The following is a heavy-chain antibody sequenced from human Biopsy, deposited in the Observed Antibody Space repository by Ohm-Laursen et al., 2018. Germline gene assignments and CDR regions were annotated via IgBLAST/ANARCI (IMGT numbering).Heavy chain of an antibody. J-gene: IGHJ4*02. V-gene: IGHV3-23*01. CDR2: ISGSGGST. CDR3: AKGGYCTTTSCYMDVDY. Sequence: SLRLSRAASRFSFDNYAMNWVRQAPGKGLEWVSTISGSGGSTYYADSVKGRFTISRDASKNTLYLLMNSLRAEDTAMYYCAKGGYCTTTSCYMDVDYWGQGTLVTVSS. D-gene: IGHD2-2*02. CDR1: RFSFDNYA.